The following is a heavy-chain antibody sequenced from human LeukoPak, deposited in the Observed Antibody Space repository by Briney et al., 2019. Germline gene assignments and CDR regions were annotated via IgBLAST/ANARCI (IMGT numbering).Heavy chain of an antibody. J-gene: IGHJ6*02. CDR3: ARHERSWYYYGSGSYYNYYYYYGMDV. CDR1: GGSISSYY. CDR2: IYYSGST. Sequence: TPSETLSLTCTVSGGSISSYYWSWIRQPPGKGLEWIGYIYYSGSTNYNPSLKGRVTISVDTSKNQFSLKLSSVTAADTAVYYCARHERSWYYYGSGSYYNYYYYYGMDVWGQGTTVTVSS. V-gene: IGHV4-59*08. D-gene: IGHD3-10*01.